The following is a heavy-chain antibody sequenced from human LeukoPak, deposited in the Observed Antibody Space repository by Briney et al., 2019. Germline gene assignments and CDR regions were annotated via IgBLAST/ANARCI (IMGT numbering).Heavy chain of an antibody. V-gene: IGHV1-69*05. Sequence: GASVKVSCKASGGTFSGYAISWVRQAPGQGLEWMGGIIPIFGTANYAQKFQGRVTITTDESTSTAYMELSSLRSEDTAVYYCARCLQQLGYYYYYMDVWGKGTTVTVSS. CDR3: ARCLQQLGYYYYYMDV. CDR1: GGTFSGYA. J-gene: IGHJ6*03. CDR2: IIPIFGTA. D-gene: IGHD6-13*01.